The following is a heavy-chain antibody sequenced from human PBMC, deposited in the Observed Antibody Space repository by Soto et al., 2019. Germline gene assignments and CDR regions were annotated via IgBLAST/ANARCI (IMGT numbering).Heavy chain of an antibody. CDR1: GGTFSSYA. Sequence: QVQLVQSGAEVKKPGSSVKVSCKASGGTFSSYAISWVRQAPGQGLEWMGGIIPIFGTANYAQKFQGRITITADESTRTAHMDQSSRRSEDTAVYYCARHVPAAGYYYGMDVWGQGTTVTVSS. J-gene: IGHJ6*02. V-gene: IGHV1-69*12. CDR3: ARHVPAAGYYYGMDV. D-gene: IGHD2-2*01. CDR2: IIPIFGTA.